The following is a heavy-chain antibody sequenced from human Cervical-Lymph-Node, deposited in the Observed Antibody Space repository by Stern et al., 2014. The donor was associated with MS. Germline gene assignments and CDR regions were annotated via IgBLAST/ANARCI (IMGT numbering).Heavy chain of an antibody. Sequence: VQLEESGPGLVKPSKTLSLTCTVSGASIKTIGYFWSLVRQPPVKGLEWIGFISHSGFTFYNETLKSRVTLSQDTSANQFSLRLTSVTAADTALYFCMRGDYWGRGILVAVSS. V-gene: IGHV4-31*03. J-gene: IGHJ4*02. CDR1: GASIKTIGYF. CDR3: MRGDY. CDR2: ISHSGFT.